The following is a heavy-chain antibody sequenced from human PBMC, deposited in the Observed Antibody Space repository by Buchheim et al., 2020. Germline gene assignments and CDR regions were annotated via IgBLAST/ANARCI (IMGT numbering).Heavy chain of an antibody. D-gene: IGHD3-22*01. Sequence: QVQLQESGPGLVKPSETLSLTCTVSGGSISSYYWSWIRQPPGKGLEWIGYIYYSGSTNYSPSLKSRVTISVDTSKNQFSLKLSSVTAADTAVYYCARGEEDYYDSSGLDAFDIWGQGT. CDR1: GGSISSYY. CDR3: ARGEEDYYDSSGLDAFDI. CDR2: IYYSGST. J-gene: IGHJ3*02. V-gene: IGHV4-59*01.